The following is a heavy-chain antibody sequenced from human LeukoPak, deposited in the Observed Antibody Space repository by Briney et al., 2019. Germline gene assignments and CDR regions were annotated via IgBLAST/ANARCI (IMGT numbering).Heavy chain of an antibody. CDR2: ISYDGSNK. J-gene: IGHJ6*03. Sequence: GGSLRLSCAASGFTFSSYTMHWVRQAPGKGLEWVALISYDGSNKYYADSVKGRFTISRDKSKSTLYLQMNSLRAEDTAVYYCAKSPHILTGYRDYYYYYMDVWGKGTPVTVSS. V-gene: IGHV3-30*18. D-gene: IGHD3-9*01. CDR3: AKSPHILTGYRDYYYYYMDV. CDR1: GFTFSSYT.